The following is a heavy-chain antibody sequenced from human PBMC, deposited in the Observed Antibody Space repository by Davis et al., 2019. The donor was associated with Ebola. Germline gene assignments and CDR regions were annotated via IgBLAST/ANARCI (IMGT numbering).Heavy chain of an antibody. CDR1: GFTFSSYW. V-gene: IGHV3-7*01. CDR3: ATPDYDYVWGSYRH. D-gene: IGHD3-16*02. Sequence: GESLKISCAASGFTFSSYWMSWVRQAPGKGLEWVANIKQDGSEKYYVDSVKGRFTISRDNAKNSLYLQMNSLRAEDTAVYYCATPDYDYVWGSYRHWGQGTLVTVSS. J-gene: IGHJ4*02. CDR2: IKQDGSEK.